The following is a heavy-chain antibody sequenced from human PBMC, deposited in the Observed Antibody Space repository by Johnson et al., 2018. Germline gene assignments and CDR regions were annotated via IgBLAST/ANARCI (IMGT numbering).Heavy chain of an antibody. CDR2: ITFSGDTS. V-gene: IGHV3-23*04. Sequence: VQLVESGGGLVQPGGSLRLSCAASGFTFSNAWMSWVRQAPGKGLEWVSSITFSGDTSYYADSVKGRFTISRDISKNTLYLQMNSLRAEDTAVYFCAKEPHDNSWYRYFQEWGQGTLVTVSS. D-gene: IGHD6-13*01. CDR3: AKEPHDNSWYRYFQE. J-gene: IGHJ1*01. CDR1: GFTFSNAW.